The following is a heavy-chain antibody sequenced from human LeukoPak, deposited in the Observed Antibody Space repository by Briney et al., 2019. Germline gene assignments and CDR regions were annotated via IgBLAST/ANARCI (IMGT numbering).Heavy chain of an antibody. J-gene: IGHJ6*03. D-gene: IGHD6-13*01. CDR1: GYTFTSYD. CDR2: MNPNSGNT. CDR3: ARLAGQQLVRPYYYYYMDV. Sequence: ASVKVSCKASGYTFTSYDINWVRQATGQGLEWMGWMNPNSGNTGYAQKFRGRVTMTRNTSISTAYMGLSSLRSEDTAVYYCARLAGQQLVRPYYYYYMDVWGKGTTVTVSS. V-gene: IGHV1-8*01.